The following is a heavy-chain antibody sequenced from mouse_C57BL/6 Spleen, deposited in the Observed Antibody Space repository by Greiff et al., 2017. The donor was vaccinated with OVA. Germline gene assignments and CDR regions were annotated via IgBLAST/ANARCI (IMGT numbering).Heavy chain of an antibody. CDR3: TRDQDSSGYDYAMDY. CDR2: ISSGGDYI. J-gene: IGHJ4*01. V-gene: IGHV5-9-1*02. Sequence: EVKLVESGEGLVKPGGSLKLSCAASGFTFSSYAMSWVRQTPEKRLEWVAYISSGGDYIYYADTVKGRFTISRDNDRNTLYLQMSSLKSEDTAMYYCTRDQDSSGYDYAMDYWGQGTSVTVSS. D-gene: IGHD3-2*02. CDR1: GFTFSSYA.